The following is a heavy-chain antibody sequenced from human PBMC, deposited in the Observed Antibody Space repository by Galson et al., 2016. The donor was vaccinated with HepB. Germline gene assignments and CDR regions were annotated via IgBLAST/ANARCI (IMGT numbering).Heavy chain of an antibody. J-gene: IGHJ4*02. CDR1: GFTFSSYA. CDR3: TRPKTTAIGGRSDY. D-gene: IGHD2-21*02. V-gene: IGHV3-73*01. CDR2: IRSKANSYAT. Sequence: SLRLSCAASGFTFSSYAMGWVRQAPGKGLEWVGRIRSKANSYATAYAASVKGRFTISRDDSKNTAYLQMNSLKTEDTAVYYCTRPKTTAIGGRSDYWGQGTLVTVSS.